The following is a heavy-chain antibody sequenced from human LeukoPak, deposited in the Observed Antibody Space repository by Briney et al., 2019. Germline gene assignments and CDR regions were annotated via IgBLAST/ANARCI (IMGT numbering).Heavy chain of an antibody. J-gene: IGHJ6*02. Sequence: PSETLSLTCAVYGGSFSGYYWSWIRQPPGKGLEWIGEINHSGSTNYNPSLKSRVTISVDTSKNQFSLKLSSVTAADTAVYYCARVRRYCSSTSCYNPGMDVWGQGTTVTVPS. V-gene: IGHV4-34*01. CDR1: GGSFSGYY. CDR3: ARVRRYCSSTSCYNPGMDV. CDR2: INHSGST. D-gene: IGHD2-2*02.